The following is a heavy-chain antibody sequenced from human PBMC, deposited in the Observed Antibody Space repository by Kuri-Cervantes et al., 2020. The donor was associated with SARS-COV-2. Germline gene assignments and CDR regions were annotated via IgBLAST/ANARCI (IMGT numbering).Heavy chain of an antibody. D-gene: IGHD3-22*01. Sequence: SQTLSLTCASSGDSVYSNSAAWNWIRQSPSRGLEWLGRAYYRSKWYNDYAVSVKSRITINPDTSKNQFSLQLNPVTPEDTAVYYCARAIPYYYDSSGYPFDYWGQGTLVTVSS. CDR1: GDSVYSNSAA. CDR3: ARAIPYYYDSSGYPFDY. J-gene: IGHJ4*02. CDR2: AYYRSKWYN. V-gene: IGHV6-1*01.